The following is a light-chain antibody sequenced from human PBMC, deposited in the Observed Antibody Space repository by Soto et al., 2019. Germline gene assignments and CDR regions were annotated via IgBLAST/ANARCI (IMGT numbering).Light chain of an antibody. Sequence: QLVLTQSPSASASLGASVKLTCTLSSGHSSYAIAWHQQQPEKGPRYLMKLSSDGSHSKGDGIPDRFPGSSSGAERYLTISSLQSDDEAGYYCQTWDTGARVVFGGGTQLTFL. CDR3: QTWDTGARVV. J-gene: IGLJ2*01. CDR1: SGHSSYA. V-gene: IGLV4-69*01. CDR2: LSSDGSH.